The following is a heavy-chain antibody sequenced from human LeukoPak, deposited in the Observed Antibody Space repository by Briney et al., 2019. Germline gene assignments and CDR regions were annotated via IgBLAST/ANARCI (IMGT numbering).Heavy chain of an antibody. V-gene: IGHV1-69*06. CDR1: GYTFTSYD. D-gene: IGHD6-19*01. CDR2: IIPIFGTA. J-gene: IGHJ4*02. CDR3: ARVYSSGRLSDY. Sequence: SVKVSCKASGYTFTSYDINWVRQAPGQGLEWMGGIIPIFGTANYAQKFQGRVTITADKSTSTAYMELSSLRSEDTAVYYCARVYSSGRLSDYWGQGTLVTVSS.